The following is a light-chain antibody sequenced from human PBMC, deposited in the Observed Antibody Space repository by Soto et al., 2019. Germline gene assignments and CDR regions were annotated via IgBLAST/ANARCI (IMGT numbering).Light chain of an antibody. CDR1: SSNIGAGYD. Sequence: QAVVTQPPSVSGAPGQRVTISCTGSSSNIGAGYDVHWYQQLPGTDPKLLIYGNSNRPSGVPDRFSGSKSGTSASLAITGLQAEDEADYYCQSYDSSLSGVVFGGGTKLTVL. V-gene: IGLV1-40*01. CDR2: GNS. J-gene: IGLJ2*01. CDR3: QSYDSSLSGVV.